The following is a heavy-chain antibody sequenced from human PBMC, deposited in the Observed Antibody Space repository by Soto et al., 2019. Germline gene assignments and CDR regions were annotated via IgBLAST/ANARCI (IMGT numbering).Heavy chain of an antibody. J-gene: IGHJ5*02. CDR2: IIPIFGTT. Sequence: QVHLMQSGAEVKKPGSSVKVSCKASGGTFGSDAITWVRQAPGQGLEWVGRIIPIFGTTNYAQNLQGRVTISADKSTLTSYMELHSLTSDDTALYYCARDRTDSGYYTNCFDPWGQGTQVTVSS. CDR1: GGTFGSDA. V-gene: IGHV1-69*06. D-gene: IGHD3-22*01. CDR3: ARDRTDSGYYTNCFDP.